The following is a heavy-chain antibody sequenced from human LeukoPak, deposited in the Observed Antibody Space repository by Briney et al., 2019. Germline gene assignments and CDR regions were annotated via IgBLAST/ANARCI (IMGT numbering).Heavy chain of an antibody. D-gene: IGHD3-22*01. CDR2: IYPGDSEI. Sequence: GESLRISCKGSGYTFTNHWINWVRQMPGKGLEWMGLIYPGDSEIRYSPSFQGQVTISADKSISIAYLQWRSLQASDTPMYYCAIQSDSSCYSYWGQGTLVTVCS. CDR1: GYTFTNHW. V-gene: IGHV5-51*01. J-gene: IGHJ4*02. CDR3: AIQSDSSCYSY.